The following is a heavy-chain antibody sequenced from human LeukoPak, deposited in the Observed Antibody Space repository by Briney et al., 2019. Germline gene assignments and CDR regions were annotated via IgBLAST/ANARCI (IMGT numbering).Heavy chain of an antibody. Sequence: PGGTLRLSCAASGFTFSSYGMSWVRQAPGKGLEWVSAISGSGGSTYYADSVKGRFTISRDNSKNTLYLQMNSLRAEDTAVYSCAKDPRTGFHYYMDVWGKGTTVTISS. D-gene: IGHD2-15*01. CDR3: AKDPRTGFHYYMDV. J-gene: IGHJ6*03. CDR1: GFTFSSYG. V-gene: IGHV3-23*01. CDR2: ISGSGGST.